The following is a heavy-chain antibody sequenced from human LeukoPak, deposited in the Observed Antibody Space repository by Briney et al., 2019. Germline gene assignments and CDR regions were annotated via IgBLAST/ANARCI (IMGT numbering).Heavy chain of an antibody. CDR2: ISGSGGST. CDR1: GFTFSSDA. V-gene: IGHV3-23*01. D-gene: IGHD3-10*01. J-gene: IGHJ4*02. CDR3: AKDYYGSGSYYFDY. Sequence: GGSLRLSCAASGFTFSSDAMSWVRQAPGKGLEWVSAISGSGGSTYYADSVKGRFTISRDNSKNTLYLQMNSLRAEDTAVYYCAKDYYGSGSYYFDYWGQGTLVTVSS.